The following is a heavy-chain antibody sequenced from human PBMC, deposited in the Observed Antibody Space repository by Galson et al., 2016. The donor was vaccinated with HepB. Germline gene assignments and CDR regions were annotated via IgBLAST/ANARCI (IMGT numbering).Heavy chain of an antibody. CDR1: GDSVSSYY. J-gene: IGHJ4*02. V-gene: IGHV4-4*07. D-gene: IGHD6-25*01. Sequence: ETLSLTCSVSGDSVSSYYWNWIRQPAGKGLEWIGRVYASGDTNYNPSLKSRVTMALDTSLRQFSLKLTSVTAADTAVYYCARENVALAAHDIWGQGILVAVS. CDR3: ARENVALAAHDI. CDR2: VYASGDT.